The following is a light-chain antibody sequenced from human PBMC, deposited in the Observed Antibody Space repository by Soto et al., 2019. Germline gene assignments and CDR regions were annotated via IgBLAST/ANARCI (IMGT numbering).Light chain of an antibody. CDR1: SNDVGGYNY. V-gene: IGLV2-11*01. Sequence: QSALTQPASVSGSLGQSITISCTGTSNDVGGYNYVSWYQQLPGKVPKLIIFEVNNRPSGVPDRFSGSKSGNTASLTISGLQAEDEADYYCSSYAGSYTLVFGGGTKVTVL. CDR2: EVN. J-gene: IGLJ2*01. CDR3: SSYAGSYTLV.